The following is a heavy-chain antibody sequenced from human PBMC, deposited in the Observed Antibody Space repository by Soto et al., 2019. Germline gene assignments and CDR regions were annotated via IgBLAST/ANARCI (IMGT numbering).Heavy chain of an antibody. CDR2: ISGYNGNT. J-gene: IGHJ4*02. D-gene: IGHD4-17*01. Sequence: QVQLVQSGAEVKKPGASVKVSCKASGYTFANYAIIWVRQAPGQGLEWMGWISGYNGNTKYAQKFQGRVALTTDKSTTTGYMELRSLRSDDTALYYCERSFYGDHGIVDYWGQGSLVTVAA. CDR3: ERSFYGDHGIVDY. CDR1: GYTFANYA. V-gene: IGHV1-18*01.